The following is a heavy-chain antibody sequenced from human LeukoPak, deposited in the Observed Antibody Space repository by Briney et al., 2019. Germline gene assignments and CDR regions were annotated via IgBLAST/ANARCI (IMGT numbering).Heavy chain of an antibody. D-gene: IGHD5-24*01. CDR2: INPNSGGT. CDR3: ARIRDGYNDAYDL. V-gene: IGHV1-2*02. CDR1: GCTFTGYY. J-gene: IGHJ3*01. Sequence: ASVKVSCKASGCTFTGYYMHWVRQAPGQGLEWMGWINPNSGGTNYTQKFQGRVTMTRDTSTSTVYMELSSLRSEDTAIYYCARIRDGYNDAYDLWGQGTVVTVPS.